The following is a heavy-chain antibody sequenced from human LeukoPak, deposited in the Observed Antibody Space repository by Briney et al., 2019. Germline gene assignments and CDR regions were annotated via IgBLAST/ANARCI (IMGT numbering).Heavy chain of an antibody. V-gene: IGHV4-59*08. CDR3: ARHGYYYDSSGYTNWFDP. CDR2: IYYSGST. J-gene: IGHJ5*02. Sequence: SETLSLTCTVSGGSISSYYWSWIRQPPGKGLEWIGYIYYSGSTNYNPSLKSRVTISVDTSKNQFSLKPSSVTAADTAVYYCARHGYYYDSSGYTNWFDPWGQGTLVTVSS. CDR1: GGSISSYY. D-gene: IGHD3-22*01.